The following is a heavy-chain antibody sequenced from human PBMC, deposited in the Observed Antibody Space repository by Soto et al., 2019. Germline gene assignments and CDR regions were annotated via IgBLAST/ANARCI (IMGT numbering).Heavy chain of an antibody. CDR1: GFTFSDFG. V-gene: IGHV3-33*06. CDR3: VKDGNAWPLEY. D-gene: IGHD2-2*01. J-gene: IGHJ4*02. Sequence: QVQLVESGGGVIQPGRSLRLSCTASGFTFSDFGMHWVRQAPGKGLEWVAIIWYDGSEKYYADSVKGRFTISRDNFKSTLYLQMDSLRAEDTALYYCVKDGNAWPLEYWGQGTLVTVSS. CDR2: IWYDGSEK.